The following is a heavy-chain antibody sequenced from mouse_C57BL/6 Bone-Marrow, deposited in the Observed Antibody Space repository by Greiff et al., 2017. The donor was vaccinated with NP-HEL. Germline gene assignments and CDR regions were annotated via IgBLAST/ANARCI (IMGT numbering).Heavy chain of an antibody. Sequence: VQLQQSGAELVKPGASVTLSCTASGFNIKDYYMHWVKQRTEQGLAWIGRIDPEDGETKYAQKFQGKATIPADTSSNTAYLQLSSLTSEATAVYYCARSNYGFFFAYWGQGTLVTVSA. J-gene: IGHJ3*01. CDR1: GFNIKDYY. CDR3: ARSNYGFFFAY. CDR2: IDPEDGET. V-gene: IGHV14-2*01. D-gene: IGHD2-5*01.